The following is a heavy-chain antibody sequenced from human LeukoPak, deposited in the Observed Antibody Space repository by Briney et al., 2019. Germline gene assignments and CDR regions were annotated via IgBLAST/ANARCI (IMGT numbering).Heavy chain of an antibody. D-gene: IGHD1-26*01. Sequence: SETLSLTCTVSGSSISSSSYYWGWIRQPPGKGLEWIGSIYYSGSTYYNPSLKSRVTISLDTSKSQFSLKMTSVTAADTAVYYCAREGSRWVDFEFWGQGTLVTVSS. CDR2: IYYSGST. J-gene: IGHJ4*02. CDR1: GSSISSSSYY. V-gene: IGHV4-39*07. CDR3: AREGSRWVDFEF.